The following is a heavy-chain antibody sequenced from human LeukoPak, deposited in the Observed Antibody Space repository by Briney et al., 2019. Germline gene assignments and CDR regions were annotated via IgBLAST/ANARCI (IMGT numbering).Heavy chain of an antibody. CDR3: ARDQDIVVVVEDY. J-gene: IGHJ4*02. CDR1: GYTFTYYY. CDR2: INPNSGYT. Sequence: GASVKVSCKASGYTFTYYYLHWLRQAPGQGLEWMGWINPNSGYTNYAQKLQGRVTMTTDTSTSTAYMELRSLRSDDTAVYYCARDQDIVVVVEDYWGQGTLVTVSS. D-gene: IGHD2-15*01. V-gene: IGHV1-18*04.